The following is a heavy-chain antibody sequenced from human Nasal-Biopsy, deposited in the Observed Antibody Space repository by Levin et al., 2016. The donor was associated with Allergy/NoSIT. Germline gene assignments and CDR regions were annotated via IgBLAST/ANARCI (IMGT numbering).Heavy chain of an antibody. Sequence: GGSLRLSCAASGFTFSSYWMHWVRQAPGKGLVWVSRINSDGSSTSYADSVKGRFTISRDNAKNTLYLQMNSLRAEDTAVYYCARDLTHYDFWSGYYRGPLWGQGTLVTVSS. CDR3: ARDLTHYDFWSGYYRGPL. CDR2: INSDGSST. CDR1: GFTFSSYW. J-gene: IGHJ4*02. V-gene: IGHV3-74*01. D-gene: IGHD3-3*01.